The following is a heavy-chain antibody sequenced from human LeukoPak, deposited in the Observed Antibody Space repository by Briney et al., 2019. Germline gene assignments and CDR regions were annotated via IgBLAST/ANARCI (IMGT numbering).Heavy chain of an antibody. V-gene: IGHV3-30*18. Sequence: GGSLRLSCAASGFTFSSYGMHWVRQAPGRGLEWVAVISYDGSNKYYADSVKGRFTISRENSKNTVYLQMNSLRAEDTAVYYCAKGTTVTTLDYWGQGTLVTVSS. D-gene: IGHD4-17*01. J-gene: IGHJ4*02. CDR1: GFTFSSYG. CDR2: ISYDGSNK. CDR3: AKGTTVTTLDY.